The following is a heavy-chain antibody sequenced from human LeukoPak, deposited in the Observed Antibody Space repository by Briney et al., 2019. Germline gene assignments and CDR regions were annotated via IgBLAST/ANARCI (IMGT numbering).Heavy chain of an antibody. CDR1: GFTFSSYG. V-gene: IGHV3-33*01. J-gene: IGHJ6*02. D-gene: IGHD3-22*01. CDR3: ARDPLSTMIGGNYYGMDV. Sequence: GRALRLSCAASGFTFSSYGMHWVRQAPGKGLEGVAVIWYDGSNKYYADSVKGGFTISRDNSNSTLYLQKNSLRAEDTTVYYCARDPLSTMIGGNYYGMDVWGQGTTVTVSS. CDR2: IWYDGSNK.